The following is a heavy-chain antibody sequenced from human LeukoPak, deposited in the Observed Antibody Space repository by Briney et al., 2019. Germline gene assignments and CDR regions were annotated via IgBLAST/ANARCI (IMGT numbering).Heavy chain of an antibody. D-gene: IGHD2-2*01. V-gene: IGHV5-51*01. CDR3: ARQASPNQYCSSTSCPYYFDY. J-gene: IGHJ4*02. CDR2: IYPGDSDT. CDR1: GYSFTSYW. Sequence: GESLKISCKGSGYSFTSYWTGWVRPMPGKGLEWMGIIYPGDSDTRDSPSLQGQVTISADKSISTAYLQWSSLKASDTAMYYCARQASPNQYCSSTSCPYYFDYWGQGTLVTVSS.